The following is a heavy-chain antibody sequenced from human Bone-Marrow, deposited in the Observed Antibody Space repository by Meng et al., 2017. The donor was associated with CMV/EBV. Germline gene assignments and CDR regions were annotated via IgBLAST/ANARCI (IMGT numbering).Heavy chain of an antibody. Sequence: GGSLRLSCAASGFTVSSNYMSWVRQAPGKGLEWVAVISYDGSNKYYADSVKGRFTISRDNSKNTLYLQMNSLRAEDTAAYYCARATGLYYYGMDVWGQGTTVAVSS. V-gene: IGHV3-30-3*01. CDR1: GFTVSSNY. J-gene: IGHJ6*02. CDR3: ARATGLYYYGMDV. CDR2: ISYDGSNK.